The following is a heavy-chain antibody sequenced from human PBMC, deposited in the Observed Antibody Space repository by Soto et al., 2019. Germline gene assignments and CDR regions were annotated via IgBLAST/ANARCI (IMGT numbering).Heavy chain of an antibody. Sequence: GGSLSLSCAASGFTFSSYTMNWVRQAPGKGLEWVSSISSSSSYIYYADSVKGRFTISRDNAKNSLYLQMNGLRAEDTAVYYCARILLIVTTRGSYFDYWGHGT. D-gene: IGHD1-20*01. V-gene: IGHV3-21*01. CDR2: ISSSSSYI. CDR1: GFTFSSYT. J-gene: IGHJ4*01. CDR3: ARILLIVTTRGSYFDY.